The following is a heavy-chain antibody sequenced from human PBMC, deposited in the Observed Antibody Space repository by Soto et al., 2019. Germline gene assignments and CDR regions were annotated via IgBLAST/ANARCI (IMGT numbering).Heavy chain of an antibody. CDR3: ARVRFEDYYGSGSPLGDV. V-gene: IGHV1-69*06. J-gene: IGHJ6*02. CDR2: IIPIFGTA. Sequence: SVKVSCKASGGTFSSYAISWVRQAPGQGLEWMGGIIPIFGTANYAQKFQGRVTITADKSTSTAYMELSSLRSEDTAVCYCARVRFEDYYGSGSPLGDVWGQGTTVTVSS. CDR1: GGTFSSYA. D-gene: IGHD3-10*01.